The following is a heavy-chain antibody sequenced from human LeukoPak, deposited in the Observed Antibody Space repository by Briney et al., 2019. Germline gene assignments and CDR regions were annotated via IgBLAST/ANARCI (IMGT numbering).Heavy chain of an antibody. D-gene: IGHD6-6*01. CDR3: SRGGRSSSSSGTTYYHYGLDV. CDR2: IFSGGNT. CDR1: GFTVISNY. Sequence: GGCLRLSCAASGFTVISNYMTWVRLAPGKGLEWVSVIFSGGNTDYADSVKGRFTVSRDNSKNTLYLHMNSLRAENTAVYYCSRGGRSSSSSGTTYYHYGLDVWGQGTTVTVSS. V-gene: IGHV3-66*01. J-gene: IGHJ6*02.